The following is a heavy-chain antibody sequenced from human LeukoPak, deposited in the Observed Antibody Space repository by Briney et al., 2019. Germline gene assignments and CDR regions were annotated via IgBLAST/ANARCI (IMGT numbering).Heavy chain of an antibody. Sequence: GGSLRLPCAASGFTFSDYYMSWIRQAPGKGLEWVSYISSSGSTIYYADSVKGRFTISRDNAKNSLYLQMNSLRAEDTAVYYCARETSPDDAFDIWGQGTMVTVSS. CDR2: ISSSGSTI. CDR3: ARETSPDDAFDI. J-gene: IGHJ3*02. CDR1: GFTFSDYY. V-gene: IGHV3-11*01.